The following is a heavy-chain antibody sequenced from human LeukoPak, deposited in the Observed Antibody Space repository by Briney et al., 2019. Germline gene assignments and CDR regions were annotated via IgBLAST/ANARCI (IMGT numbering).Heavy chain of an antibody. CDR2: IYTSGTT. CDR1: GGSIGSNY. J-gene: IGHJ5*02. D-gene: IGHD6-19*01. Sequence: SETLSLTCTVSGGSIGSNYWSWIRQPDGKGLEWIGRIYTSGTTNYNPSLESRVTMSVDTSKNQFSLKLTSVTAADTAVYYCARSPSFNSGLPNWFDPWGPGTLVTVSS. V-gene: IGHV4-4*07. CDR3: ARSPSFNSGLPNWFDP.